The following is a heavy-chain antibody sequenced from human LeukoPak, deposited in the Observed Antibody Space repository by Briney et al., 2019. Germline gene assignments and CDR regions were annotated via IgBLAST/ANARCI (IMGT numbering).Heavy chain of an antibody. D-gene: IGHD3-3*01. CDR2: IIPILGIA. CDR1: GGTFSSYA. Sequence: ASVKVSCKASGGTFSSYAISWVRQAPGQGLEWMGRIIPILGIANYAQKLQGRVTITADKSTSTAYMELSSLRSEDTAVYYCARGPTHYDFWSGAPGYYFDYWGQGTLVTVSS. V-gene: IGHV1-69*04. J-gene: IGHJ4*02. CDR3: ARGPTHYDFWSGAPGYYFDY.